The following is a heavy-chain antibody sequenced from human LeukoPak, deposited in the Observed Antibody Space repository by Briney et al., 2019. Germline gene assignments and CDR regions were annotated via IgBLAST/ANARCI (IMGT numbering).Heavy chain of an antibody. J-gene: IGHJ5*02. CDR3: ARDDPHYHDSSGPFDP. CDR2: IYYSGST. CDR1: AGSISSSSYY. Sequence: SETLSLTCTVSAGSISSSSYYWGWIRQPPGKGLEWIGSIYYSGSTYYNPSLKSRVTISVDTSKNQFSLKLSSVTAADTAVYYCARDDPHYHDSSGPFDPWGQGTLVTVSS. D-gene: IGHD3-22*01. V-gene: IGHV4-39*07.